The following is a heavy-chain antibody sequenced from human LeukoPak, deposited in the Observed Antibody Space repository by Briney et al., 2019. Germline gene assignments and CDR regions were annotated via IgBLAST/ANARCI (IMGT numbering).Heavy chain of an antibody. D-gene: IGHD3-9*01. J-gene: IGHJ6*02. V-gene: IGHV1-2*04. Sequence: ASVKVSCKASGYTFTSYDINWVRQAPGQGLEWMGWINPNSGGTNYAQKFQGWVTMTRDTSISIAYMELSRLRSDDTAVYYCARGGLRYFDWLEPVYYYGMDVWGQGTTVTVSS. CDR1: GYTFTSYD. CDR3: ARGGLRYFDWLEPVYYYGMDV. CDR2: INPNSGGT.